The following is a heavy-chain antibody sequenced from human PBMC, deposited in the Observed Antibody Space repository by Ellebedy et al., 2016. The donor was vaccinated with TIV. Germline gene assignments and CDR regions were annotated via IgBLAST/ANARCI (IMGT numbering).Heavy chain of an antibody. Sequence: ASVKVSCKASGYTFTSYAMHWVRQAPGQRLEWMGWINAGNGNTKYSQKFQGRVTMTTDTSTSTAYMELRSLRSDDTAVYYCARGGVYCGGDCTGMDLWGRGTLVTISS. V-gene: IGHV1-3*01. J-gene: IGHJ2*01. CDR2: INAGNGNT. CDR1: GYTFTSYA. D-gene: IGHD2-21*02. CDR3: ARGGVYCGGDCTGMDL.